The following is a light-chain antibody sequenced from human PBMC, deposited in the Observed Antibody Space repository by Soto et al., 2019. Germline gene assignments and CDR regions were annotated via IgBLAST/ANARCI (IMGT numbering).Light chain of an antibody. CDR2: AAA. J-gene: IGKJ1*01. V-gene: IGKV1-39*01. CDR1: QNIERY. Sequence: DIQMTQSPSSLSASIGDTITISCRASQNIERYLNWYQKKEGRATQLMIFAAANLESGVPSRFSGSGSGTDFTLTISSLQPEDFATYYCQQSYSTLPWTFGQGTKVDIK. CDR3: QQSYSTLPWT.